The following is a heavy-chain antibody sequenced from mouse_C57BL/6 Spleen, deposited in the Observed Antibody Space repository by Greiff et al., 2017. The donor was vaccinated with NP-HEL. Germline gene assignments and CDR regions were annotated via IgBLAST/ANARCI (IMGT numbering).Heavy chain of an antibody. D-gene: IGHD2-2*01. CDR2: IYPRSGNT. J-gene: IGHJ3*01. CDR3: ALYYGYDGVFAY. Sequence: QVHVKQSGAELARPGASVKLSCKASGYTFTSYGISWVKQRTGQGLEWIGEIYPRSGNTYYNEKFKGKATLTADKSSSTAYMELRSLTSEDSAVYFCALYYGYDGVFAYWGQGTLVTVSA. V-gene: IGHV1-81*01. CDR1: GYTFTSYG.